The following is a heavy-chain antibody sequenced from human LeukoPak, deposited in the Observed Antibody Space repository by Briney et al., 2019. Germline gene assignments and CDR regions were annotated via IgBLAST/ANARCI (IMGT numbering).Heavy chain of an antibody. V-gene: IGHV4-59*01. CDR1: GGSISSYY. J-gene: IGHJ6*02. Sequence: PSETLSLTCTVYGGSISSYYWSWIRQPPGKGLEWIGYIYYSGSTNYNPSLKSRVTISVDTSKNQFSQKLSSVTAADTAVYYCARVRSSSSSKYYYYYGMDVWGQGTTVTVSS. CDR3: ARVRSSSSSKYYYYYGMDV. CDR2: IYYSGST. D-gene: IGHD6-6*01.